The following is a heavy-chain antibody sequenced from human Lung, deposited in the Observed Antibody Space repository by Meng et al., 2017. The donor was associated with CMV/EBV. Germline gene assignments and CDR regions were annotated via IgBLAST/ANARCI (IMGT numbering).Heavy chain of an antibody. D-gene: IGHD2-2*02. CDR1: GYTFPSYD. J-gene: IGHJ6*04. V-gene: IGHV1-8*03. CDR3: ATANPRGDCSSTSCYTQDEYYDMDV. CDR2: MYPNSGNT. Sequence: ASVKVSCQASGYTFPSYDINWLRQATGQGLEWMGWMYPNSGNTGYAQKIQGRVTITRNTSISTAYMKLSSLRSEDKAVYDCATANPRGDCSSTSCYTQDEYYDMDVWGKGTTVTVSS.